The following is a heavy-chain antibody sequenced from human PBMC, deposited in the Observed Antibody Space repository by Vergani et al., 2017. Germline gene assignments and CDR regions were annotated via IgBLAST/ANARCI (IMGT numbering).Heavy chain of an antibody. V-gene: IGHV1-69*14. D-gene: IGHD2-2*02. Sequence: QVQLVQSGAEVKKPGSSVKVSCKASGGTFSSYAISWVRQAPGQGLEWMGRIIPIFGTANYAQKFQGMVTITADKSTSPAYMELSSLRSEDTAVYYCAGDAYPRCSSTSCYXGLVWGQGTLVTVSS. J-gene: IGHJ4*02. CDR3: AGDAYPRCSSTSCYXGLV. CDR2: IIPIFGTA. CDR1: GGTFSSYA.